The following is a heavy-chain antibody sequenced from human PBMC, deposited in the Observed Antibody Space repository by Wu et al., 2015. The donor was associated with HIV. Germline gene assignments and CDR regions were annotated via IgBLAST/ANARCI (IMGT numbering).Heavy chain of an antibody. CDR3: ARVGNVDIVATITWSGFDYYGMDV. J-gene: IGHJ6*02. CDR1: GGTFSRSG. D-gene: IGHD5-12*01. V-gene: IGHV1-69*11. Sequence: QVQLVQSGAEVRKPGSSVKVSCKASGGTFSRSGFSWVRQVPGQGFEWMGRIIPIHGAANYAQKFQGRVTITADESTSTAYMELSSLRSEDTAVYYCARVGNVDIVATITWSGFDYYGMDVWGQGDHGHRLL. CDR2: IIPIHGAA.